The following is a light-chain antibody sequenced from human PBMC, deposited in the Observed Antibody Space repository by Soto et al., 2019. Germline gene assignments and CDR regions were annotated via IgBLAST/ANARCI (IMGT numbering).Light chain of an antibody. CDR2: DAS. V-gene: IGKV1-5*01. CDR3: QQYNSYPWT. Sequence: DIQMTQSPSTLSSSVGDRVTLTCRASQSISTWLAWYQQKPGKAPKLLIYDASSLESGVPSRFSGSGSGTEFTLTISSLQPDDLATYYCQQYNSYPWTFGQGTKVEIK. J-gene: IGKJ1*01. CDR1: QSISTW.